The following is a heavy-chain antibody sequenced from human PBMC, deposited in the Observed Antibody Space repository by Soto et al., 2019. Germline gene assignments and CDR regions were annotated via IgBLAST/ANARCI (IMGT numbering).Heavy chain of an antibody. CDR3: AKEYCDTSRCFLPDY. J-gene: IGHJ4*02. V-gene: IGHV1-18*01. CDR2: IDPQNGNT. Sequence: PSVKVSCKASGYTFTTFGISWVRQAPGQGLEWMGWIDPQNGNTKDAQKFQGRVTMTTDTSTSTAYMELRSLRSDDTAVYFCAKEYCDTSRCFLPDYWGQGALVTVSS. D-gene: IGHD2-2*01. CDR1: GYTFTTFG.